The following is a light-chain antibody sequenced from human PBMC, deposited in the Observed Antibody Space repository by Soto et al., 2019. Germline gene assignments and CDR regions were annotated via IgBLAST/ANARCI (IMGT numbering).Light chain of an antibody. CDR3: QQSYSTPRT. CDR1: QSISSY. V-gene: IGKV1-39*01. CDR2: AAS. J-gene: IGKJ1*01. Sequence: DIQMTQAPSSLSASVGDRVTITCRASQSISSYLNWYQQKPGKAPKLLIYAASSLQSGVPSRFSGSGSGTHFPLTNSSLQPEDFATYYCQQSYSTPRTFGQGTKVEIK.